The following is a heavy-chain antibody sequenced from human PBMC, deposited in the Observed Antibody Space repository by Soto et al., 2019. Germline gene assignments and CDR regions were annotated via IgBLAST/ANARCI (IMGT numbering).Heavy chain of an antibody. V-gene: IGHV3-30-3*01. Sequence: FDTYCIHWVRQAPGKGLQWVALISYEGSNTYYADSVRGRFTISRDNSKNTLYLQMNTLRPEDTGLYYCARVTPGNNLYYFSGLDFWGQGTSVTVSS. CDR2: ISYEGSNT. CDR3: ARVTPGNNLYYFSGLDF. D-gene: IGHD1-1*01. CDR1: FDTYC. J-gene: IGHJ6*02.